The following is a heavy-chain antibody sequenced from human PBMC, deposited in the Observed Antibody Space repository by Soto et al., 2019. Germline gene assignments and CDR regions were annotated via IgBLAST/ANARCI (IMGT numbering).Heavy chain of an antibody. CDR2: ISSSSSTI. D-gene: IGHD2-2*01. CDR3: AHAVVPAAPPPFDP. CDR1: GFTFSSYS. V-gene: IGHV3-48*01. J-gene: IGHJ5*02. Sequence: GGSLRLSCAASGFTFSSYSMNWVRQAPGKGLEWVSYISSSSSTIYYADSVKGRFTISRDNAKNSLYLQMNSLRAEDTAVYYCAHAVVPAAPPPFDPWGQGTLVTVSS.